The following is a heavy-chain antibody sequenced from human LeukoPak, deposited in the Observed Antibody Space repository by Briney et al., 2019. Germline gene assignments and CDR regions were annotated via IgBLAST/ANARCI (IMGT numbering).Heavy chain of an antibody. CDR3: ARASFGVINPTDY. V-gene: IGHV3-21*01. CDR1: GFTFSTYA. CDR2: ISSSGSYL. J-gene: IGHJ4*02. D-gene: IGHD3-3*01. Sequence: GGSLRLSCAASGFTFSTYAIHWVRQAPGKGLEWVSSISSSGSYLYYADSVKGRFTISRDNAKNSLYLQMNSLRVEDTAVYFCARASFGVINPTDYWGQGTLVTVSS.